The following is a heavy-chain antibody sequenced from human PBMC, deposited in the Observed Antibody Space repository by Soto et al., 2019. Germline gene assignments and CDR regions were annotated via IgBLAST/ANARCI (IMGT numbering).Heavy chain of an antibody. CDR2: IYHSGST. V-gene: IGHV4-38-2*02. Sequence: SETLSLTCTVSGYSISSGYYWGWIRQPPGKGLEWIGSIYHSGSTYYNPSLKSRVTISVDTSKNQFSLKLTSGTAADTAVYYCTFLDWLLYIDYWAREPWSPSPQ. J-gene: IGHJ4*02. CDR1: GYSISSGYY. CDR3: TFLDWLLYIDY. D-gene: IGHD3-9*01.